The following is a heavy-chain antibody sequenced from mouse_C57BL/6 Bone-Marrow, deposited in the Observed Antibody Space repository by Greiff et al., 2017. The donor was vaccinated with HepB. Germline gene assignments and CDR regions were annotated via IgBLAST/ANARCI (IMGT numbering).Heavy chain of an antibody. CDR2: IHPSDSDT. V-gene: IGHV1-74*01. J-gene: IGHJ4*01. CDR3: AMGSSYYDYDTWYYAMDY. D-gene: IGHD2-4*01. CDR1: GYTFTSYW. Sequence: QVQLQQPGAELVKPGASVKLSCKASGYTFTSYWMHWVKQRPGQGLEWIGRIHPSDSDTNYNQKFKGKATLTVDKSSSTAYMQLSSLTSEDSAVYYGAMGSSYYDYDTWYYAMDYWGQGTSVTVSS.